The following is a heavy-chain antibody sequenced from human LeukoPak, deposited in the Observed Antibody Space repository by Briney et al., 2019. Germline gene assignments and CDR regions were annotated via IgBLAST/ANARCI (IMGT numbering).Heavy chain of an antibody. J-gene: IGHJ4*02. CDR3: ATANWGEQFDY. CDR1: GYTFTSNY. CDR2: IYPRDGST. D-gene: IGHD7-27*01. V-gene: IGHV1-46*01. Sequence: GASVKVSCKASGYTFTSNYIHWVRQAPGQGLEWMGMIYPRDGSTSYAQKFQGRVTVTRDTSTSTVHMELSSLRSEDTAVYYCATANWGEQFDYWGQGTLVTVSS.